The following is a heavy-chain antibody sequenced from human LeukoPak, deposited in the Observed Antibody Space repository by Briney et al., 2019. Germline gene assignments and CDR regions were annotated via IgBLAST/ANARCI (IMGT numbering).Heavy chain of an antibody. CDR3: ARDPSTYYYDSSGYFVDY. CDR1: GFTFSSYA. D-gene: IGHD3-22*01. V-gene: IGHV3-30*04. CDR2: ISYDGSNK. Sequence: GRSLRLSCAASGFTFSSYAMHWVRQAPGKGLEWVAVISYDGSNKYYADSVKGRFTISRDNSKNTLYLQMNSLRAEDTAVYYCARDPSTYYYDSSGYFVDYWGQGTLVTVSS. J-gene: IGHJ4*02.